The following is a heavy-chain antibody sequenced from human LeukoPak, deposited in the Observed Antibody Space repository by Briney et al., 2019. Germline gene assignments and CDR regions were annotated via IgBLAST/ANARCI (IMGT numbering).Heavy chain of an antibody. CDR3: VKDYSSGYYYFDY. Sequence: GGSLRLSCAASGFTFTSYAMSWVRQAPGKGLEWVSVISDNGGSTYYADSVQGRFTISRDNSKNTLYLQMNSLRAEDTAIYYCVKDYSSGYYYFDYWGQGTLVTVSS. CDR1: GFTFTSYA. D-gene: IGHD3-22*01. CDR2: ISDNGGST. J-gene: IGHJ4*02. V-gene: IGHV3-23*01.